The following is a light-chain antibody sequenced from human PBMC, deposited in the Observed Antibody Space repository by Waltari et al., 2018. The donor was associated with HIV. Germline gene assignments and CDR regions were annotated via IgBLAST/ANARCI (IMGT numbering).Light chain of an antibody. V-gene: IGLV2-14*03. J-gene: IGLJ2*01. Sequence: QSALTQPASVSGSPGQSITISCTGTSSDVGTYNYVSWYQQHPGKAPKLMLFEVTNRPPGVSDRFSGSKSGNTASLTISGLQAEDEADYYCSSYTSSSIYVLFGGGTKLTVL. CDR2: EVT. CDR1: SSDVGTYNY. CDR3: SSYTSSSIYVL.